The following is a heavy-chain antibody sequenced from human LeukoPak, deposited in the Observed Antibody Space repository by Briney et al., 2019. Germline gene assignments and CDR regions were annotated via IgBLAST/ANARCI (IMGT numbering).Heavy chain of an antibody. CDR1: GYTFTSYG. Sequence: SVKVSCKASGYTFTSYGISWVRQAPGQGLEWMGGIIPIFGTANYAQKFQGRVTITADESTSTAYMELSSLRSEDTAVYYCARITTGTFDPWGQGTLVTVSS. D-gene: IGHD1-14*01. CDR3: ARITTGTFDP. J-gene: IGHJ5*02. V-gene: IGHV1-69*13. CDR2: IIPIFGTA.